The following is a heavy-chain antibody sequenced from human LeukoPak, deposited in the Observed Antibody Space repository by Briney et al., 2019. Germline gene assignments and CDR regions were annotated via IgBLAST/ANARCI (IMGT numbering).Heavy chain of an antibody. CDR1: EFTFSSYA. CDR2: ISGSGGST. J-gene: IGHJ4*02. D-gene: IGHD3-22*01. Sequence: GGSLRLSCAASEFTFSSYAMSWVRQAPGKGLEWVSAISGSGGSTYYADSVKGRFTISRDNSKNTLYLQMNSLRAEDTAVYYCAKAFVTYYYDSSGYYGFDYWGQGTLVTVSS. CDR3: AKAFVTYYYDSSGYYGFDY. V-gene: IGHV3-23*01.